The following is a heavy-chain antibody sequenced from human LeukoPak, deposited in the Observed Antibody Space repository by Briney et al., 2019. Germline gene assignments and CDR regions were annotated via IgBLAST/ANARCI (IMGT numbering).Heavy chain of an antibody. CDR1: GGSISSSSYY. CDR2: IYYSGST. D-gene: IGHD3-10*01. V-gene: IGHV4-61*05. J-gene: IGHJ6*03. Sequence: PSETLSLTCTVSGGSISSSSYYWGWIRQPPGKGLEWIGYIYYSGSTNYNPSLKSRVTISVDTSKNQFSLKLSSVTAADTAVYYWGSQSHPRGGGGGGYYYYYMDVWGKGTTVTVSS. CDR3: GSQSHPRGGGGGGYYYYYMDV.